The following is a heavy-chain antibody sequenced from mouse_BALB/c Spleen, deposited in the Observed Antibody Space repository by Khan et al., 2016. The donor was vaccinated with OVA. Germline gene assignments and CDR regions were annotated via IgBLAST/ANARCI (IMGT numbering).Heavy chain of an antibody. CDR1: GYTFTDYN. V-gene: IGHV1-18*01. CDR2: INPNNGDT. D-gene: IGHD1-1*01. CDR3: ARTGYGSLGY. Sequence: VQLQQSGPEVVKPGASVKIPCKASGYTFTDYNMDWVKQSHGKSLEWIGDINPNNGDTFYNQKFKGKATLTVDKSSSTAFMELRSLTSEDTAVYYCARTGYGSLGYWGQGTTLTVSS. J-gene: IGHJ2*01.